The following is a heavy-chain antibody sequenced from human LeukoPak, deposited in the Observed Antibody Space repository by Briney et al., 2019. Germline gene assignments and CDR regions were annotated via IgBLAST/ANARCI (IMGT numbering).Heavy chain of an antibody. Sequence: GASVKVSCKASGYTFTSYGISWVRQAPGQGLEWMGRIIPILGIANYAQKFQGRVTITADKSTSTAYMELSSLRSEDTAVHYCASGRTPTDYWGQGTLVTVSS. CDR3: ASGRTPTDY. V-gene: IGHV1-69*04. CDR2: IIPILGIA. CDR1: GYTFTSYG. D-gene: IGHD1-26*01. J-gene: IGHJ4*02.